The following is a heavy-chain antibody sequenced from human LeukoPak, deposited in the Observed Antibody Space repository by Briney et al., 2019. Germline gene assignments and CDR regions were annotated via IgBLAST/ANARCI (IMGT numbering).Heavy chain of an antibody. CDR1: GFTFSNYS. D-gene: IGHD6-13*01. Sequence: PGGSLRLSCAASGFTFSNYSMNWVRQAPGKGLEWVSSISSSSYIYYADSVKGRFAISRDNARNSLYLQMNGLRVEDTAVYYCARSSRTSWYSDYWGQGTLVTVSS. CDR3: ARSSRTSWYSDY. CDR2: ISSSSYI. V-gene: IGHV3-21*01. J-gene: IGHJ4*02.